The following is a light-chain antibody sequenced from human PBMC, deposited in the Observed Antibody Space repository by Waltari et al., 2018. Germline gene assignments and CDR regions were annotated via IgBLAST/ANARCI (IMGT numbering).Light chain of an antibody. CDR3: QVSFHFPLT. J-gene: IGKJ4*01. Sequence: DIQMTQSPSSLAASVGDRVTITCQASQDITIYLNWYQQKPGKAPKLLLYDTSKLETGVPSRFSGSGSGTHFTFTISSLQPEDIATYYCQVSFHFPLTFGGGTKLEIK. CDR1: QDITIY. V-gene: IGKV1-33*01. CDR2: DTS.